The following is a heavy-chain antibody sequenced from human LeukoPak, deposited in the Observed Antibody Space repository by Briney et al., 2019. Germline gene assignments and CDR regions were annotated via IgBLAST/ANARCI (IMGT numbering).Heavy chain of an antibody. CDR3: ARADVLRYFDWLIDTNYYFDY. V-gene: IGHV1-18*01. D-gene: IGHD3-9*01. CDR2: ISAYNGNT. CDR1: GYTFTSYG. Sequence: ASVKVSCKASGYTFTSYGISWVRQAPGQGLEWMGWISAYNGNTNYAQKLQGRVTMTTDTSTSTAYMELRSLRSDDTAVYYCARADVLRYFDWLIDTNYYFDYWGQGTLVTVSS. J-gene: IGHJ4*02.